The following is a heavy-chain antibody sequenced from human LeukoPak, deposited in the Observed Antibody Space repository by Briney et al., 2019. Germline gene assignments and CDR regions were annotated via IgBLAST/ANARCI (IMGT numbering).Heavy chain of an antibody. CDR3: AKARGSSVYEQFDY. CDR1: GFAFSTYA. CDR2: ISTSGRAT. Sequence: GGSLRLSCAASGFAFSTYAMTWVRQAPEKGLQWVSTISTSGRATYYADSVEGRFTISRDNSKNTLYLQMNSLRADDTAVYYCAKARGSSVYEQFDYWGQGTLVTVSS. D-gene: IGHD5/OR15-5a*01. V-gene: IGHV3-23*01. J-gene: IGHJ4*02.